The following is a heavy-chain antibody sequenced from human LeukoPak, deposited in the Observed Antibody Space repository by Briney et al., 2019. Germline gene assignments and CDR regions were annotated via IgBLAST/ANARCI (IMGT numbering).Heavy chain of an antibody. J-gene: IGHJ4*02. D-gene: IGHD3-22*01. CDR2: INHSGIT. CDR3: ARSGDYIKEGFDY. V-gene: IGHV4-38-2*01. CDR1: GYSIRSGHY. Sequence: SETLSLTCAVSGYSIRSGHYWGWIRQSPGKGLEWIGSINHSGITEYNPSPKSRVTLSVDTSKNQFSLQLRSVTAAHRALYYCARSGDYIKEGFDYWGQGTQVTVSS.